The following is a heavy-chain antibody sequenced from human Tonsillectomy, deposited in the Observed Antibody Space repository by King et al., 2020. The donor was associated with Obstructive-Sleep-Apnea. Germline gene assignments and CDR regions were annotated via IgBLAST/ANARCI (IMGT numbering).Heavy chain of an antibody. CDR1: GYSINSGYF. CDR3: ASVGLTY. V-gene: IGHV4-38-2*02. CDR2: IYYSGST. Sequence: QLQESGPVLVQPSETLSLTCTVSGYSINSGYFWGWIRQPPGKGLEWIGTIYYSGSTYYNPSLKSRVTISVDTSKNQFSLKLSSVTAADSAVYYCASVGLTYWGQGTLVTVSS. J-gene: IGHJ4*02. D-gene: IGHD2-15*01.